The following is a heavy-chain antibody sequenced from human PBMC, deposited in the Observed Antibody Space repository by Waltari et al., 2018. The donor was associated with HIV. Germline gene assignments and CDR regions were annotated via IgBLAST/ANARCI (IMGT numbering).Heavy chain of an antibody. CDR1: GYTFTTSA. V-gene: IGHV1-3*04. D-gene: IGHD2-2*01. Sequence: QVQLVQSGAEVKKPGASVKVSCKASGYTFTTSAMHWVRQAPGQRLEWMGWINTDNGYTKYSQNFQGRVTFTRDTSASTAYMELSGLTSEDTAVYYCARRGVVGVKPAIMSAMDVWGQGTTVTVSS. CDR2: INTDNGYT. CDR3: ARRGVVGVKPAIMSAMDV. J-gene: IGHJ6*02.